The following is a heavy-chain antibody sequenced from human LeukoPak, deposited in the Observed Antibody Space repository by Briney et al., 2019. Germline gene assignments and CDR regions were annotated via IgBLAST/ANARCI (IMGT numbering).Heavy chain of an antibody. V-gene: IGHV3-7*01. CDR2: IRPDGNGK. CDR1: GFTFKTYG. D-gene: IGHD1-1*01. CDR3: AKHGIGRGPDS. Sequence: GGSLRLSCAASGFTFKTYGMSSVGQAPGKGLEGVATIRPDGNGKYYADSVRGRFTISRDNAKNSLYLQTNSLRDEDTAVHYCAKHGIGRGPDSWGQGTLVTVSS. J-gene: IGHJ4*02.